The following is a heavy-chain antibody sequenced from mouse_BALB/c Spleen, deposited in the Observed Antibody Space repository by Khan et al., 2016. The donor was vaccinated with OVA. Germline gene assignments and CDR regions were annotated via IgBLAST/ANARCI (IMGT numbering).Heavy chain of an antibody. CDR1: GYTFTSYW. J-gene: IGHJ3*01. Sequence: VQLQQSGTVLARPGASVKMSCKASGYTFTSYWMHWVKQRPGQGLEWIGDIYPGNTDTNYNQKFKGKAKLTAVTSTSTAYMELSSLTNEDSAVCYCTRRNWDVAWLAYWGQGTLVTVSA. CDR2: IYPGNTDT. D-gene: IGHD4-1*01. CDR3: TRRNWDVAWLAY. V-gene: IGHV1-5*01.